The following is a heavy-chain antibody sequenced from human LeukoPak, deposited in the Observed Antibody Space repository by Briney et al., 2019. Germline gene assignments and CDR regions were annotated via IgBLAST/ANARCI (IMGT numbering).Heavy chain of an antibody. CDR2: IWPSDSDT. CDR3: VRQKSEDSEPRARYFDY. D-gene: IGHD2-15*01. CDR1: GYSFTSYW. Sequence: GESLKISCKGSGYSFTSYWIGWVRQTPGKGLEWMGIIWPSDSDTRYSPSFPGQVTISADRSINTAYLQWSSLKASDSAMYYCVRQKSEDSEPRARYFDYWGQGTLVTVSS. V-gene: IGHV5-51*01. J-gene: IGHJ4*02.